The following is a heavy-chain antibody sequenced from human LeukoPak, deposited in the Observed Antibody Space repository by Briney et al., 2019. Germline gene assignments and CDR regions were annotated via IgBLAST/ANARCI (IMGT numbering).Heavy chain of an antibody. CDR1: GKTLSDLS. V-gene: IGHV1-24*01. D-gene: IGHD5-18*01. CDR3: VTGFTTMAVDYFDY. J-gene: IGHJ4*02. Sequence: ASVKVSCRVSGKTLSDLSIHWLRQPSGKGLEWLGGSDPEDGERIYAQMFQGRVTMTEDTSIDTAYMELSSLRSEDTAVYYCVTGFTTMAVDYFDYWGQGTLVTVSS. CDR2: SDPEDGER.